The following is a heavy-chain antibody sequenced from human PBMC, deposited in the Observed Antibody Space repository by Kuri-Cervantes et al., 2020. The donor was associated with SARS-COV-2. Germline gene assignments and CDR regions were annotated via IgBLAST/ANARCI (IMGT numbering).Heavy chain of an antibody. V-gene: IGHV3-53*01. CDR3: AKDVGGDGYSLFDS. CDR1: GFTVSSNY. D-gene: IGHD5-24*01. Sequence: GESLKISCAASGFTVSSNYMSWVRQAPGKGLEWVSIVYSNGTTAYADSVKGRFTISRDSSKNTLYLQMSSLRAEDTAVYYCAKDVGGDGYSLFDSWGRGSLVTVSS. J-gene: IGHJ4*02. CDR2: VYSNGTT.